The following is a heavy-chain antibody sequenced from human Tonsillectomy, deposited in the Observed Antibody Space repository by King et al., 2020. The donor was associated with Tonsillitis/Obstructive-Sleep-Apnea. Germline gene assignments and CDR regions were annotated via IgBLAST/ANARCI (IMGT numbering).Heavy chain of an antibody. CDR3: ARAPESGYSYGFWPLGYYYYGMDV. D-gene: IGHD5-18*01. CDR2: INSDGSST. CDR1: GFTFSSYW. J-gene: IGHJ6*02. V-gene: IGHV3-74*02. Sequence: VQLVESGGGLVQPGGSLRLSCAASGFTFSSYWMHWVRQAPGKGLVWVSRINSDGSSTSYADSVKGRFTISRDNAKNTLYMQMNSLRAEDTAVYYCARAPESGYSYGFWPLGYYYYGMDVWGQGTTVTVSS.